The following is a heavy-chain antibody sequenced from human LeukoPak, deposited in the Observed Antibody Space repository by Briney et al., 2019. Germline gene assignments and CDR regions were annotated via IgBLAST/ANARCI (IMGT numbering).Heavy chain of an antibody. CDR3: ARHFHPAETTGGYFDL. V-gene: IGHV4-34*01. CDR1: GGSFSGYY. Sequence: PSETLSLTCAVYGGSFSGYYWSWIRQPPGKGLEWIGEINHSGSTNYNPSLKSRVTISVDTSKNQFSLKLSSVTAADTAVYYCARHFHPAETTGGYFDLWGCGTLVTVSA. J-gene: IGHJ2*01. D-gene: IGHD4-17*01. CDR2: INHSGST.